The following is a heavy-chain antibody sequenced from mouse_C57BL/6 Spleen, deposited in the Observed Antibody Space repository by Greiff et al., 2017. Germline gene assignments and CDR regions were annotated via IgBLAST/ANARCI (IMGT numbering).Heavy chain of an antibody. J-gene: IGHJ4*01. CDR3: ARDCYDGYAMDY. CDR1: GYTFTSYW. Sequence: QVQLQQPGTELVKPGASVKLSCKASGYTFTSYWMHWVKQRPGQGLEWIGNINPSNGGTNYNEKFKSKATLTVDKSSSTAYMQLSSLTSEVSAVYDCARDCYDGYAMDYWGQGTSVTVSS. CDR2: INPSNGGT. V-gene: IGHV1-53*01. D-gene: IGHD2-12*01.